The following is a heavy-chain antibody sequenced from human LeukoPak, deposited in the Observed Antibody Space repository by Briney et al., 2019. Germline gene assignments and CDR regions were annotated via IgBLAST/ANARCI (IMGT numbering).Heavy chain of an antibody. D-gene: IGHD4-17*01. CDR3: ARNLGLRDDY. J-gene: IGHJ4*02. CDR2: INSDGSIT. V-gene: IGHV3-74*01. CDR1: GFTFSSYW. Sequence: GGSLRLSCAACGFTFSSYWMHWVRQAPGKGLVWVSRINSDGSITSYADSVKGRFTISRDNAKNTLYLQMNSLRAEDMAIYYCARNLGLRDDYWGQGTLVTVSS.